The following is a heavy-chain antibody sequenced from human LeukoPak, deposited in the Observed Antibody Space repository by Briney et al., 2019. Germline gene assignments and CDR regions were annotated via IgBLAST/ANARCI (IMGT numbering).Heavy chain of an antibody. CDR2: INPNSGGT. CDR3: ARDLSSWSAYYYMDV. D-gene: IGHD6-13*01. CDR1: GYTFTGYY. Sequence: ASVKVSCKASGYTFTGYYMHWVRQAPGQGLEWMGWINPNSGGTNYAQKFQGRVTMTRDTSISTAYMELSRLRSDDTAVYYCARDLSSWSAYYYMDVWGKGTTVTVSS. J-gene: IGHJ6*03. V-gene: IGHV1-2*02.